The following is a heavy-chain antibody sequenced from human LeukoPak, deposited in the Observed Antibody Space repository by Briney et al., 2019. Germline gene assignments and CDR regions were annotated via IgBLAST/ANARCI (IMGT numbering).Heavy chain of an antibody. CDR3: ARQDRSVSLTAD. CDR1: GGSISSYA. D-gene: IGHD5/OR15-5a*01. V-gene: IGHV4-59*08. J-gene: IGHJ4*02. CDR2: ISYSGST. Sequence: PSEALSLTCTVSGGSISSYAWTWVRQPPGNELEWIGNISYSGSTTYNPSLKSRATMSVDTSKNQFSLKVTSVTAADTAVYYCARQDRSVSLTADWGQGTLVTVSS.